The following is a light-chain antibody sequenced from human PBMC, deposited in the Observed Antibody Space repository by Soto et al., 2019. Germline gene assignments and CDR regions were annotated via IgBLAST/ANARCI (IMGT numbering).Light chain of an antibody. Sequence: EIVLTQSPGTLSLSPGERATLSCRASQSVSSSYLAWYQQKPGQAPRLLLYGASSRATGIPDRFSGSGPGQDFTLTLSRLEPEDCEVYYCQQYGSSPWTFGQGTKEEIK. V-gene: IGKV3-20*01. CDR1: QSVSSSY. CDR3: QQYGSSPWT. CDR2: GAS. J-gene: IGKJ1*01.